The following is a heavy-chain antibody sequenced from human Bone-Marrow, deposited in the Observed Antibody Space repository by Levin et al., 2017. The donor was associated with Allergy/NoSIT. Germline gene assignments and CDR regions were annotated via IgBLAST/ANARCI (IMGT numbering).Heavy chain of an antibody. CDR2: IKNSGTYT. CDR1: GFTFSDYY. V-gene: IGHV3-11*05. J-gene: IGHJ4*02. CDR3: ARGVGAPDYFDS. Sequence: SCAASGFTFSDYYMTWIRQAPGKGLEWVSYIKNSGTYTNYADSVRGRFTISRDNARNSLFLQMNSLRAEDTAVYYCARGVGAPDYFDSWGQGTLVTVSS. D-gene: IGHD1-14*01.